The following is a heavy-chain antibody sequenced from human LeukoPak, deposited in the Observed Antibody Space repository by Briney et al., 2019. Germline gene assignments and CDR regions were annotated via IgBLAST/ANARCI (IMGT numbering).Heavy chain of an antibody. CDR3: ARSVRAAGKSPGFDF. D-gene: IGHD6-13*01. CDR1: GFTFGSYA. Sequence: GGSLRLSCAASGFTFGSYAMSWVRQAPGKGLEWVSTIDVSATDTYYPDSVKGRFTISRDDSKNMLYLQMNSLRGEDTAVYYCARSVRAAGKSPGFDFWGPGSLVTVSP. J-gene: IGHJ4*02. CDR2: IDVSATDT. V-gene: IGHV3-23*05.